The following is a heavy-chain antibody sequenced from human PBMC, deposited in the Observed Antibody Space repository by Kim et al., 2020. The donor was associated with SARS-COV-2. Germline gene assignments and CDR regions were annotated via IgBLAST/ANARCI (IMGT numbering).Heavy chain of an antibody. D-gene: IGHD6-19*01. CDR2: IGVSTIAI. V-gene: IGHV3-48*02. Sequence: GGSLRLSCAASGFSFNTYSMNWVRQAPGKGLEWVSYIGVSTIAIFYADSVKGRFIISRDNARNSLFLQMDSLRDEDTAVYYCVRGGGSSGRWYYFDSWGQGTLVTVSS. CDR3: VRGGGSSGRWYYFDS. CDR1: GFSFNTYS. J-gene: IGHJ4*02.